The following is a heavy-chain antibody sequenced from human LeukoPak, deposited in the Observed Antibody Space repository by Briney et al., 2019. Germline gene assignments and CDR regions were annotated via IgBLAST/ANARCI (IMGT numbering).Heavy chain of an antibody. J-gene: IGHJ3*02. CDR1: GFTFSSYW. Sequence: GGALRLSCAASGFTFSSYWMSWVRQAPGKGLEWVANIKQDGSEKYYVDSVKGRFTISRDNAKNSLYLQMNSLRAEDTAVYYCARDVREWELPASFDIWGQGTMVTVSS. D-gene: IGHD1-26*01. CDR2: IKQDGSEK. CDR3: ARDVREWELPASFDI. V-gene: IGHV3-7*01.